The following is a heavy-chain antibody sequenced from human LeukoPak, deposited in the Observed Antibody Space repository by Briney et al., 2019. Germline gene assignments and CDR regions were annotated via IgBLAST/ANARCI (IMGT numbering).Heavy chain of an antibody. CDR1: GYTFTSYA. CDR3: ARLKYCTNGVCYAGFDY. J-gene: IGHJ4*02. D-gene: IGHD2-8*01. CDR2: INAGNGDT. Sequence: ASVKVSCKASGYTFTSYAMHWVRQAPGQRLEWMGWINAGNGDTKYSQKFQGRVTITRDTSADTAYMELSSLRSEDTAVYYCARLKYCTNGVCYAGFDYWGQGTLVTVSS. V-gene: IGHV1-3*01.